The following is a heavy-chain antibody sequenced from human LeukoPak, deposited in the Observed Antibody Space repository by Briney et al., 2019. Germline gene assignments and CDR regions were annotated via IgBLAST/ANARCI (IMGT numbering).Heavy chain of an antibody. J-gene: IGHJ6*02. Sequence: PGGSLRLSCAASGFTFSSYNMNWVRQAPGKGLEWVSYISSSSSYIYYADSVQGRFSISRDNVKNSLFLQMNSLRAEDTAVYYCARDLEVLPAYGLDVWGQGTTVTVSS. V-gene: IGHV3-21*06. CDR2: ISSSSSYI. CDR3: ARDLEVLPAYGLDV. CDR1: GFTFSSYN. D-gene: IGHD2-2*01.